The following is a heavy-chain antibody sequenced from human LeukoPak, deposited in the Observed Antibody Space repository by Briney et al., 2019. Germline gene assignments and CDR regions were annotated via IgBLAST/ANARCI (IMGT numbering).Heavy chain of an antibody. V-gene: IGHV3-23*01. CDR2: ISGSGGGGST. J-gene: IGHJ4*02. CDR3: AKSGLNRFDY. D-gene: IGHD2-15*01. Sequence: GGSLRLSCAASGFTFSSYAMSWVRQAPGKGLEWVSNISGSGGGGSTYYADSVKGRFTIYRNNSKNPLYMQMKSLRAEDTAVYYCAKSGLNRFDYWGQGTLVTVSS. CDR1: GFTFSSYA.